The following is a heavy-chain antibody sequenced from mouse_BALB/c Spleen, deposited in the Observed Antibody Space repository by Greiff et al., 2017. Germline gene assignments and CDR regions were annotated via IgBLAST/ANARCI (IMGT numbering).Heavy chain of an antibody. D-gene: IGHD1-1*01. CDR1: GFTFSSYA. J-gene: IGHJ1*01. V-gene: IGHV5-9-3*01. Sequence: EVNLVESGGGLVKPGGSLKLSCAASGFTFSSYAMSWVRQTPEKRLEWVATISSGGSYTYYPDSVKGRFTISRDNAKNTLYLQMSSLRSEDTAMYYCARHRISSYWYFDVWGAGTTVTVSS. CDR2: ISSGGSYT. CDR3: ARHRISSYWYFDV.